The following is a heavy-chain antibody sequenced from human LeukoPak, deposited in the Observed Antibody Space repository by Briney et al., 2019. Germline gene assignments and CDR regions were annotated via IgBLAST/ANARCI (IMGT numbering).Heavy chain of an antibody. V-gene: IGHV4-39*02. D-gene: IGHD6-19*01. Sequence: PSETLSLTCTVSGVSISSTNYYWVWLRQPPGKGLEWIGTIYYSRSTYYSPSPKSRVTISVDTSKNPFSLKLTSVTAADTAVYYCAREQAGTTDSWGQGTLVTVSS. CDR3: AREQAGTTDS. CDR2: IYYSRST. CDR1: GVSISSTNYY. J-gene: IGHJ4*02.